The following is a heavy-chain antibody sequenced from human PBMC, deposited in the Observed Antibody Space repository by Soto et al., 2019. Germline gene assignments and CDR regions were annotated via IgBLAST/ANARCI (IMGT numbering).Heavy chain of an antibody. CDR3: ARIRGYSYGYDY. CDR1: GFSLSTSGVG. V-gene: IGHV2-70*01. Sequence: SGPTLVNPTQTLTLTCTFSGFSLSTSGVGVGWIRQPPGKALEWLALIYWTDDKFYSTSLKTRLTISKDTSKNQVVLTMTNMDPVDTATYYCARIRGYSYGYDYWGQGTLVTVSS. CDR2: IYWTDDK. D-gene: IGHD5-18*01. J-gene: IGHJ4*02.